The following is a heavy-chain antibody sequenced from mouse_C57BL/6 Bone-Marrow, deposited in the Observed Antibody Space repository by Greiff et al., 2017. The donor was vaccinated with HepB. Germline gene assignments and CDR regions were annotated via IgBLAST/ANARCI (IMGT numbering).Heavy chain of an antibody. Sequence: LVESGAELVRPGASVKLSCTASGFNIKDDYMHWVKQRPEQGLEWIGWIDPENGDTEYASKFQGKATITADTSSNTAYLQLSSLTSEDTAVYYCTYYGSSSRWGQGTTLTVSS. CDR2: IDPENGDT. D-gene: IGHD1-1*01. CDR1: GFNIKDDY. J-gene: IGHJ2*01. CDR3: TYYGSSSR. V-gene: IGHV14-4*01.